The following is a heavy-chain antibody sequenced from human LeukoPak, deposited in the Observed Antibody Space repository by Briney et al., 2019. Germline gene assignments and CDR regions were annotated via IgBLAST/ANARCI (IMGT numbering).Heavy chain of an antibody. CDR1: GFTLNNFA. Sequence: GGSLGLSCAASGFTLNNFAMSWVRQAPGKGLEWVSLVTTSADTPYYADSVKGRFTISRDNSKNTLYLQVNSLRAEDTAVYYCAKGGKWDVTPFDYWGQGTLVTVSS. V-gene: IGHV3-23*01. J-gene: IGHJ4*02. CDR3: AKGGKWDVTPFDY. CDR2: VTTSADTP. D-gene: IGHD1-26*01.